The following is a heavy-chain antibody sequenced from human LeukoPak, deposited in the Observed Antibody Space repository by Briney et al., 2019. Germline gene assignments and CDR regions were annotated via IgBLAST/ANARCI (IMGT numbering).Heavy chain of an antibody. J-gene: IGHJ4*01. CDR1: GFPSSDYW. V-gene: IGHV3-7*01. D-gene: IGHD6-13*01. Sequence: GGSLRLSCQDSGFPSSDYWMNSVRQAPAKELVPVPSIKQDGSEKSYVDSVKGRLTISRDNAKNSLYLQMSSLRAEDTAVYYCGRDGTAPGLYFDLWGQGTLVTVSS. CDR2: IKQDGSEK. CDR3: GRDGTAPGLYFDL.